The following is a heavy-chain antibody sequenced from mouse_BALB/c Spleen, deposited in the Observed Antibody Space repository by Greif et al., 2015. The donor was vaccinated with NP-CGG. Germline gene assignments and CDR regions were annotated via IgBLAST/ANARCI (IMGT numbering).Heavy chain of an antibody. D-gene: IGHD2-10*01. V-gene: IGHV1S81*02. J-gene: IGHJ4*01. Sequence: MQLQQSGAELVKPGASVKLSCKASGYTFTSYWMHWVKQRPGQGLEWIGEINPSNGRTNYNEKFKSKATLTVDKSSSTAYMQLSSLTSEDSAVYYCARAYYGNYAMDYWGQGTSVTVSS. CDR2: INPSNGRT. CDR3: ARAYYGNYAMDY. CDR1: GYTFTSYW.